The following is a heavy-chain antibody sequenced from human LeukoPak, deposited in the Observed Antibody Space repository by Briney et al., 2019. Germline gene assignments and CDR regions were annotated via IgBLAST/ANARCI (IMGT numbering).Heavy chain of an antibody. V-gene: IGHV1-18*01. J-gene: IGHJ5*02. Sequence: APVKVSCKASGYTFTSSGISWVRQAPGQGLEWMGWINAYNGNTNYALKLQGRVTMTTDTSASTVYMELRSLRSDDTAVYYCARTQPAKYYYDSSGYPDPWGQGTLVTVSS. CDR3: ARTQPAKYYYDSSGYPDP. D-gene: IGHD3-22*01. CDR1: GYTFTSSG. CDR2: INAYNGNT.